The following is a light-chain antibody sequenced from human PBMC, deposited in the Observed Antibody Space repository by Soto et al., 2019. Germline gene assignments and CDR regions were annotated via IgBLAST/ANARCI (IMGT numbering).Light chain of an antibody. V-gene: IGKV3-20*01. Sequence: EIVWTQSPGTLSLSPEERATLSCRASQSVDSSYLAWYHQRPGQAPRLLIYGASSRATGIPDRFSGSGSGTDFTLTISRLEPEDFAVYYRQHFGSSRGTFGQGTKVEIK. CDR3: QHFGSSRGT. J-gene: IGKJ1*01. CDR1: QSVDSSY. CDR2: GAS.